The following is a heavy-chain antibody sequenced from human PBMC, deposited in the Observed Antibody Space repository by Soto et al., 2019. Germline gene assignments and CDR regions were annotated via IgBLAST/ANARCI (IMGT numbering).Heavy chain of an antibody. D-gene: IGHD4-4*01. J-gene: IGHJ4*02. V-gene: IGHV4-39*01. Sequence: LSLTCSVSGDSITNTTYYWDWIRQPPGKGLEWLGSVYKSGSTYYNPSLKSRVTVSVDTAKNQFSLELDSVTAADTAVYYCASQRDGYSIDYWGQGSLVTVSS. CDR2: VYKSGST. CDR1: GDSITNTTYY. CDR3: ASQRDGYSIDY.